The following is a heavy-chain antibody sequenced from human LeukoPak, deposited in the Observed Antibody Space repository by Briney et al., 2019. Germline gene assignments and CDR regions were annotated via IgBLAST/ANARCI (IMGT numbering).Heavy chain of an antibody. D-gene: IGHD3-16*01. CDR3: ARAGGGKGGAFDI. Sequence: GGSLRLSCAASGFTFSSYAMHWVRQAPGKGLEWGAVISYDGSNKYYADSVKGRFTISRDNSKNTLYLQMNSLRAEDTAVYYCARAGGGKGGAFDIWGQGTMVTVSS. V-gene: IGHV3-30*04. CDR1: GFTFSSYA. CDR2: ISYDGSNK. J-gene: IGHJ3*02.